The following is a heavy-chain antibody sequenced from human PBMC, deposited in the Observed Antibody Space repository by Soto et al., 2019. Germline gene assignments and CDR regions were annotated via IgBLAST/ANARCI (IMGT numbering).Heavy chain of an antibody. V-gene: IGHV3-23*01. Sequence: EVQLLESGGGLVQPGESLRLSCAASGFTFSSYAMSWVRQAPGKGLEWVSVISGSDDSTYYADSVKGRFTISRDNSKTPLYLPMPRLRAEDTAVYYCVKRSSSSTFDLWGQGTLVTVSS. CDR2: ISGSDDST. CDR1: GFTFSSYA. D-gene: IGHD6-6*01. J-gene: IGHJ4*02. CDR3: VKRSSSSTFDL.